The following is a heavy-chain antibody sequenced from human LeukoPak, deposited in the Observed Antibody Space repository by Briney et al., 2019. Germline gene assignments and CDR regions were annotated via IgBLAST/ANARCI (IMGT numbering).Heavy chain of an antibody. D-gene: IGHD3-10*01. V-gene: IGHV3-21*04. Sequence: GGSLRLSCAASGFTFSSFGMNWVRQAPGKGLEWVSSISTSSSYIYYADSVKGRFTISRDNAKNSLYLQMNSLRAEDTAVYYCAKDWGVDYWGQGTLVTVSS. J-gene: IGHJ4*02. CDR1: GFTFSSFG. CDR3: AKDWGVDY. CDR2: ISTSSSYI.